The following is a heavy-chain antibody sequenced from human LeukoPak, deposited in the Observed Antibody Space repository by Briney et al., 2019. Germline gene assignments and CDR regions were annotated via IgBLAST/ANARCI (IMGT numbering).Heavy chain of an antibody. D-gene: IGHD1-26*01. CDR1: GGSISSYY. CDR2: IYYSGST. CDR3: ARQRILGATIDAFDI. V-gene: IGHV4-59*08. J-gene: IGHJ3*02. Sequence: KPSETLSLTCTVSGGSISSYYWSWIRQPPGKGLEWIGYIYYSGSTDYNPSLKSRVTTSVDTSKNQFSLRLSSVTAADTAVYYCARQRILGATIDAFDIWGQGTMVTVSS.